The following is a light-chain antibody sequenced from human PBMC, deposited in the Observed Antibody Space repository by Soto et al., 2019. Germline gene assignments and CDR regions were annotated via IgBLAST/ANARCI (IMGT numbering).Light chain of an antibody. CDR3: HQLSKWPPVT. V-gene: IGKV3-11*01. J-gene: IGKJ1*01. Sequence: ELTPYPPTLASSAGGRGTLACWASKSIAEYLAWYQLKPGQAPRLLIYDASKRATGVPASVSGSVSAAELAPTISSRVPADFAVTNWHQLSKWPPVTCGQGTKVDIK. CDR2: DAS. CDR1: KSIAEY.